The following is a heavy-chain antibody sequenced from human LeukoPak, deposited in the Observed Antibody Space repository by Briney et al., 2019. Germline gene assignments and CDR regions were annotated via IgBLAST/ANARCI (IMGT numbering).Heavy chain of an antibody. D-gene: IGHD6-19*01. J-gene: IGHJ4*02. V-gene: IGHV1-2*06. CDR1: GYTFTGYY. CDR3: ARDHLAVAGNPPPPHGY. Sequence: ASVKVSCKASGYTFTGYYMHWVRQAPGQGLEWMGRINPNSGGTNYAQKFQGRVTMARDTSISTAYMELSRLRSDDTAVYYCARDHLAVAGNPPPPHGYWGQGTLVTVSS. CDR2: INPNSGGT.